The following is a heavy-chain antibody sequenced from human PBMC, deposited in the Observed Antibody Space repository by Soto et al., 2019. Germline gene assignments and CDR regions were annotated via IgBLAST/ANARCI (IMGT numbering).Heavy chain of an antibody. CDR3: ARSMVVVTAIDY. CDR2: INAGNGNT. CDR1: GYTFTSYA. J-gene: IGHJ4*02. V-gene: IGHV1-3*01. D-gene: IGHD2-21*02. Sequence: ASVKVSCKASGYTFTSYAMHWVRQAPGQRLEWMGWINAGNGNTKYSQKFQGRVTITRDTSASTAYMELSSLRSEDTAVYYCARSMVVVTAIDYWGQGTLVTSPQ.